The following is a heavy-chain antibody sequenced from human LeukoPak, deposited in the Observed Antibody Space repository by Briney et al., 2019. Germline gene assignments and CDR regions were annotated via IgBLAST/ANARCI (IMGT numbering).Heavy chain of an antibody. Sequence: QSGGSLRLSCAASGFTFSSYGMHWVRQAPGKGLEWVAFIRYDGGNKYYADSVKGRFTISRDNSKNTLYLQMNSLRAEDTAVYYCAKGNHRGVVVPAAILYWGQGTLVTVSS. D-gene: IGHD2-2*02. J-gene: IGHJ4*02. CDR3: AKGNHRGVVVPAAILY. CDR1: GFTFSSYG. CDR2: IRYDGGNK. V-gene: IGHV3-30*02.